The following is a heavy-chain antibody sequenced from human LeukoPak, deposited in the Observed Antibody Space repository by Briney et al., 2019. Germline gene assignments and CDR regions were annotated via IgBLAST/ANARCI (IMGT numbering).Heavy chain of an antibody. V-gene: IGHV4-39*01. CDR2: IYYSGST. CDR1: GGSISSSSYY. Sequence: SSETLSLTCTVSGGSISSSSYYWGWIRQPPGKGLEWIGSIYYSGSTYYNPSLKSRVTISVDTSKYQFSLKLSSVTAADTAVYYCARQNHTVTTSDYWGQGTLVTVSS. J-gene: IGHJ4*02. CDR3: ARQNHTVTTSDY. D-gene: IGHD4-17*01.